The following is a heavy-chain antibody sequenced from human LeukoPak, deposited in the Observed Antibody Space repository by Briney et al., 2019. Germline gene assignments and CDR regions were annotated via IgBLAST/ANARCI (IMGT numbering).Heavy chain of an antibody. CDR2: IIPIFGTA. CDR1: GDTFSSYA. V-gene: IGHV1-69*13. Sequence: PVASVKVSCKASGDTFSSYAISWVRQAPGQGLEWMGGIIPIFGTANYAQKFHGRVTITADESTSTAYMELSSLRSEDTAVYYCAEGSKLAFDYWGQGTLVTVSS. CDR3: AEGSKLAFDY. D-gene: IGHD1-1*01. J-gene: IGHJ4*02.